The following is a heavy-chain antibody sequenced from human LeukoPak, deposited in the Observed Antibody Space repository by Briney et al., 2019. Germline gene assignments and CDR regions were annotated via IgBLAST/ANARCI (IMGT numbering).Heavy chain of an antibody. CDR3: AREGIVATLDY. D-gene: IGHD5-12*01. CDR2: IWYDGVNK. V-gene: IGHV3-33*08. Sequence: GGSLRLSCAASGFSFSTFAMHWVRQAPGKGLEWVAVIWYDGVNKYYADSVKGRFTISRDMPKNTLYLQMNSLRAEDTAVYYCAREGIVATLDYWGQGTLVTVSS. J-gene: IGHJ4*02. CDR1: GFSFSTFA.